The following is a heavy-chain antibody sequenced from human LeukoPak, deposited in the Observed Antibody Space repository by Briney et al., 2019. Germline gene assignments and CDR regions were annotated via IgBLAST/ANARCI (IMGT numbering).Heavy chain of an antibody. J-gene: IGHJ3*02. CDR2: IKQDGSEK. V-gene: IGHV3-7*01. Sequence: PGGSLRLSXAASGFTFSSYWMSWVRQAPGKGLEWVANIKQDGSEKYYVDSVKGRFTISRDNAKNSLYLQMNSLRAEDTAVYYCVRGVRGVIIYAFDIWGQGTMVTVSS. D-gene: IGHD3-10*01. CDR3: VRGVRGVIIYAFDI. CDR1: GFTFSSYW.